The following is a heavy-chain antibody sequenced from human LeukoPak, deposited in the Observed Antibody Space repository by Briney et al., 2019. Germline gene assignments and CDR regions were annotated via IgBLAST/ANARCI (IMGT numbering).Heavy chain of an antibody. D-gene: IGHD1-26*01. CDR3: ARGSGSYFLTNFDY. CDR1: GFTFSSYD. CDR2: IGTAGDT. Sequence: GGSLRLSCAASGFTFSSYDMHWVRQATGKGLEWVSAIGTAGDTYYPGSVKGRFTISRENAKNSLYLQMNSLRAGDTAVYYCARGSGSYFLTNFDYWGQGTLVTVSS. J-gene: IGHJ4*02. V-gene: IGHV3-13*01.